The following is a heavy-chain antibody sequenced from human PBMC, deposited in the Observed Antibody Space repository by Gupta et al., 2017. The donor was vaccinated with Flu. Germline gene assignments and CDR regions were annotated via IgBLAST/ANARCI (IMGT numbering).Heavy chain of an antibody. V-gene: IGHV4-61*02. CDR3: ARTSYYDISGYYYGDFFDY. J-gene: IGHJ4*02. Sequence: QVQLQESGPGLVKPSQTLSLTCTVSGGSISSGSYYWSWIRQPAGKGLEWIGRIYTSGSTTYNPSLKSRLTMSLDTSKNQFSLKLSSVTAADTAVYYCARTSYYDISGYYYGDFFDYWGQGTLVTVSS. CDR1: GGSISSGSYY. CDR2: IYTSGST. D-gene: IGHD3-22*01.